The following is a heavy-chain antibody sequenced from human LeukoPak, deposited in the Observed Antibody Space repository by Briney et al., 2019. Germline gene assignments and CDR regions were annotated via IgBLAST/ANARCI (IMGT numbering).Heavy chain of an antibody. V-gene: IGHV3-30*18. Sequence: GGSLRLSCAASGFTFSDYYMTWIRQAPGKGLEWVAVISYDGSNKYYADSVKGRFTISRDNSKNTLYLQMNSLRAEDTAVYYCAKGPRYCSSTSCFPPFDYWGQGTLVTVSS. CDR2: ISYDGSNK. J-gene: IGHJ4*02. CDR3: AKGPRYCSSTSCFPPFDY. D-gene: IGHD2-2*01. CDR1: GFTFSDYY.